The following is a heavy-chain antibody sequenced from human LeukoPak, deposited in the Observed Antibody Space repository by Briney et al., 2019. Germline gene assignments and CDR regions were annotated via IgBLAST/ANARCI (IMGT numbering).Heavy chain of an antibody. CDR3: AREDYYDSSDKLDY. J-gene: IGHJ4*02. D-gene: IGHD3-22*01. V-gene: IGHV1-2*02. CDR1: GYTFTGYY. Sequence: ASVKVSCKASGYTFTGYYMHWVRQAHGQGLEWMGWINPNSGGTNYAQKFQGRVTMTRDTSIGTAYMELSRLRSDDTAVYYCAREDYYDSSDKLDYWGQGTLVTVSS. CDR2: INPNSGGT.